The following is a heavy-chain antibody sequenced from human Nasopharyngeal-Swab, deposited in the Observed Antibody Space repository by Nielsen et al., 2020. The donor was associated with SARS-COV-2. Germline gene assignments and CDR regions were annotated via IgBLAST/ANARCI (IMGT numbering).Heavy chain of an antibody. V-gene: IGHV1-8*01. CDR3: ARPRGRYYDRGFDP. J-gene: IGHJ5*02. CDR1: GYTFPSYD. Sequence: VQVSCTASGYTFPSYDINWVRQATGQGLEWMGWMNPNSGNTGYAQKFQGRVTMTRNTSISTAYMELSSLRSEDTAVYYCARPRGRYYDRGFDPWGQGTLVTVSS. D-gene: IGHD3-22*01. CDR2: MNPNSGNT.